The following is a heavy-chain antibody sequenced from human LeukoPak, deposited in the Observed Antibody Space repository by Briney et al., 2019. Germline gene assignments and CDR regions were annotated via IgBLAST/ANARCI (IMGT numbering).Heavy chain of an antibody. CDR1: GFTFSSYE. D-gene: IGHD3-10*02. V-gene: IGHV3-48*03. J-gene: IGHJ6*04. CDR3: AELGITMIGGV. CDR2: ISSSGSTI. Sequence: PGGSLRLSCAASGFTFSSYEVNSGSQPPGNGLEWVSYISSSGSTIYYADSVKGRFTISRDNAKNSLYLQMNSLRAEDTAVYYCAELGITMIGGVWGKGTTVTISS.